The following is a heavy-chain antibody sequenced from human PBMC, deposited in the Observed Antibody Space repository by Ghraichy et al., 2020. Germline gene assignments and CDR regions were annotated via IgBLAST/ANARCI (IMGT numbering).Heavy chain of an antibody. D-gene: IGHD1-26*01. Sequence: GSLRLSCTVSGDSINYYYWTWIRQPPGKGLEWIGYSYYSETANYNPSLKSRVTISVDMSKNQFSLSVTSVTAADTAVYYCARASYRGTSAEYWGQGTLVTVSS. J-gene: IGHJ4*02. CDR2: SYYSETA. V-gene: IGHV4-59*01. CDR1: GDSINYYY. CDR3: ARASYRGTSAEY.